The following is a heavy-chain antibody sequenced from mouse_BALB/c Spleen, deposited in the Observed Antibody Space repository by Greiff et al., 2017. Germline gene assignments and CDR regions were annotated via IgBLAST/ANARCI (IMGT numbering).Heavy chain of an antibody. Sequence: EVKLVESGGGLVKPGGSLKLSCAASGFTFSSYAMSWVRLTPEKRLEWVASISSGGSTYYPDSVKGRFTISRDNARNILYLQMSSLRSEDTAMYYCAKGGNYGDYWGQGTTLTVSS. J-gene: IGHJ2*01. D-gene: IGHD2-1*01. V-gene: IGHV5-6-5*01. CDR2: ISSGGST. CDR1: GFTFSSYA. CDR3: AKGGNYGDY.